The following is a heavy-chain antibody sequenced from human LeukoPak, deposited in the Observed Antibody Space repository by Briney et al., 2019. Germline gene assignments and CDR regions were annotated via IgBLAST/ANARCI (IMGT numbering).Heavy chain of an antibody. J-gene: IGHJ4*02. V-gene: IGHV3-23*01. CDR3: AKDFGYSYGYLHY. D-gene: IGHD5-18*01. CDR1: GFTFSSYA. CDR2: ISGSGGST. Sequence: PGGSLRLSCAASGFTFSSYATSWVRQAPGKGLEWVSAISGSGGSTYYADSVKGRFTISRDNSKNTLYLQMNSLRAEDTAVYYCAKDFGYSYGYLHYWGQGTLVTVSS.